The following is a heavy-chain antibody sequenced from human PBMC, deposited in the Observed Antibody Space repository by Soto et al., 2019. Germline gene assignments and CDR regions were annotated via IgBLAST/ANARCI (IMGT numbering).Heavy chain of an antibody. Sequence: PGESLKISCKGSGFSFTNYWINWVRQMPGRGLEWMGRIDPSDSYTNYSPSFQGHVTISADKSISTAYLQWSSLKASDTAMYYCARRLRGASPYAMDVWGQGTTVTVSS. CDR1: GFSFTNYW. J-gene: IGHJ6*02. CDR2: IDPSDSYT. CDR3: ARRLRGASPYAMDV. V-gene: IGHV5-10-1*01. D-gene: IGHD3-10*01.